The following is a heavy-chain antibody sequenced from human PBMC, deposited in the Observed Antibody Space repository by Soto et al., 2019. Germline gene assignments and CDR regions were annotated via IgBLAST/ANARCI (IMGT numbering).Heavy chain of an antibody. CDR3: LRVRGWNFDY. D-gene: IGHD6-19*01. CDR1: GFTFSTYW. Sequence: EVQLVESGGDLVQPGGSLRLACAASGFTFSTYWMTWVRQAPGKGLEWVASISQDGSDKYYVDSVKGRFTISRDNAKKSMYLQMTSLIVEDTAVYYCLRVRGWNFDYWGQGTLVTVSS. J-gene: IGHJ4*02. V-gene: IGHV3-7*04. CDR2: ISQDGSDK.